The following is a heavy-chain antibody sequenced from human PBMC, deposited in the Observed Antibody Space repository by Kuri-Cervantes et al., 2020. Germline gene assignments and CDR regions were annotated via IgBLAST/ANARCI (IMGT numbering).Heavy chain of an antibody. CDR2: IYHSGST. Sequence: GSLRLSCAVSGVSISSSNWWSCVRQPPGKGLEWIGVIYHSGSTNYNPSLKSRVTISVDKSKNQFSLKLSSVTAADTAVYYCARDPVPREYGAYIPYYYYMDVWGKGTTVTVSS. CDR3: ARDPVPREYGAYIPYYYYMDV. D-gene: IGHD4-17*01. J-gene: IGHJ6*03. V-gene: IGHV4-4*02. CDR1: GVSISSSNW.